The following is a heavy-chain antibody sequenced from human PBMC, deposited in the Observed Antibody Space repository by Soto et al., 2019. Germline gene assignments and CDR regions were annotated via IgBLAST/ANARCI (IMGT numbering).Heavy chain of an antibody. V-gene: IGHV4-59*08. D-gene: IGHD3-9*01. CDR2: IDYSGST. J-gene: IGHJ5*02. CDR1: GGSIMGFD. Sequence: WQPLSLIWTVSGGSIMGFDWSWIRQSPKKGLEWIGHIDYSGSTKYNPSLKSRCTMSVDTSKNQFSLKLSSVTAADTAVFYCARSYYDILTGYYPFDPWGQGTLVTVSP. CDR3: ARSYYDILTGYYPFDP.